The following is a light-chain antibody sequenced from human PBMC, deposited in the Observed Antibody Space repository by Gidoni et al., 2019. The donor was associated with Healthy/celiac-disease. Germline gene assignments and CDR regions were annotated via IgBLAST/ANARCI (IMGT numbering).Light chain of an antibody. CDR1: QSISSW. V-gene: IGKV1-5*03. Sequence: DIQMTQSPSTRSASVGDRVTITCRASQSISSWLAWYQQKPGKAPKLLIYKASSFESGVPSRFSGSGSGTEFTRTISSMQPDDFATYYCQQYNSYSAFGQGTKVEIK. CDR3: QQYNSYSA. CDR2: KAS. J-gene: IGKJ1*01.